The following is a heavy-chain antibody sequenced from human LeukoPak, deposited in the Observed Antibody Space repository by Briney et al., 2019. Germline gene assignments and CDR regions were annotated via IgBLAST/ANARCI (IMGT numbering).Heavy chain of an antibody. Sequence: ASVKVSCKASGYTFTSYYMHWVRQATGQGLKWMGIINPSGGSTSYAQKFQGRVTMTRDTSTSTVYMELSSLRSVDTAVYYCAIGYSYGSFDYWGQGTLVTVSS. CDR1: GYTFTSYY. CDR3: AIGYSYGSFDY. D-gene: IGHD5-18*01. CDR2: INPSGGST. V-gene: IGHV1-46*01. J-gene: IGHJ4*02.